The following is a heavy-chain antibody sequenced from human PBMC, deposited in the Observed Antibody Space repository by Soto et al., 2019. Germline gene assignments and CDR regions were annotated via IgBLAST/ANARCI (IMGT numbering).Heavy chain of an antibody. CDR2: IWYDGSNK. V-gene: IGHV3-33*01. CDR3: ARDKGYDLWGGYYPDAFDI. J-gene: IGHJ3*02. D-gene: IGHD3-3*01. Sequence: QVPLVESGGGVVQPGRSLRLSCAASGFTFSSYGMHWVRQAPGKGLEWVAVIWYDGSNKYYADSVKGRFTISRDNSKNTLYLQMSSLRAEYTAVYYCARDKGYDLWGGYYPDAFDIWGQGTIVTVA. CDR1: GFTFSSYG.